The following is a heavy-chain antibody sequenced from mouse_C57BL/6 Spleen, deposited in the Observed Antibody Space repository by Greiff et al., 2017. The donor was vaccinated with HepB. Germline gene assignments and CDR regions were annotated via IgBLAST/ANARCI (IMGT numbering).Heavy chain of an antibody. J-gene: IGHJ4*01. V-gene: IGHV1-72*01. D-gene: IGHD1-1*01. CDR3: ARRDFYGSSYGYAMDY. Sequence: VQLQQSGAELVKPGASVKLSCKASGYTFTSYWMHWVKQRPGRGLEWIGRIDPNSGGTKYNEKFKSKATLTVDKPSSTAYMQLSSLTSEDSAVYYCARRDFYGSSYGYAMDYWGQGTSVTVSS. CDR1: GYTFTSYW. CDR2: IDPNSGGT.